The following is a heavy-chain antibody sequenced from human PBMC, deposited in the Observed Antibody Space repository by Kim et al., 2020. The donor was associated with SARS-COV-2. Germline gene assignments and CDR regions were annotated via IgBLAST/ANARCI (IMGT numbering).Heavy chain of an antibody. CDR3: AKGPAIAVAGNFYFDL. CDR2: ISGSSGST. D-gene: IGHD6-19*01. V-gene: IGHV3-23*01. Sequence: GGSLRLSCAASGFTFSSYTMSWVRQAPGKGLEWVSSISGSSGSTYYADSVKGRFTISRDNSKNTLYLQMNSLRAEDTAVYYCAKGPAIAVAGNFYFDLWGRGTLVTVSS. CDR1: GFTFSSYT. J-gene: IGHJ2*01.